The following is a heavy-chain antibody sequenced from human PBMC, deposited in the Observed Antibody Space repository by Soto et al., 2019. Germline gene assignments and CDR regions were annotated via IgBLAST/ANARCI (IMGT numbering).Heavy chain of an antibody. CDR3: ARGGKRGYSYGLYYYYYYMDV. V-gene: IGHV4-59*12. CDR2: IYYSGST. CDR1: GGSISSYY. D-gene: IGHD5-18*01. J-gene: IGHJ6*03. Sequence: SETLSLTCTVSGGSISSYYWSWIRQPPGKGLEWIGYIYYSGSTNYNPSLKSRVTISVDTSKNQFSLKLSSVTAADTAVYYCARGGKRGYSYGLYYYYYYMDVWGKGTTVTVSS.